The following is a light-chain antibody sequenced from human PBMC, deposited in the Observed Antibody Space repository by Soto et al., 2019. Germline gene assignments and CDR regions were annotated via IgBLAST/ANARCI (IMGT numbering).Light chain of an antibody. Sequence: QSALTQPPSASGSPGQSVTISCTGTSTDVGAYNYVSWYQQRPGKAPKLMIFEVTKRPSGVPDRFSGSRSGNTASLTVSGVQADDEADYYCSSYTSSSTLVFGGGTKVTVL. J-gene: IGLJ2*01. CDR2: EVT. CDR3: SSYTSSSTLV. V-gene: IGLV2-8*01. CDR1: STDVGAYNY.